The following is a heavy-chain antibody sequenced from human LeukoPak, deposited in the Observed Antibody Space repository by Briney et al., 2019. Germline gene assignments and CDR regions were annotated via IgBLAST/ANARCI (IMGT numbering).Heavy chain of an antibody. V-gene: IGHV4-4*02. CDR3: AREIYCSGGSCSLDAFDI. Sequence: SSGTLSLTCAVSGGSISSSNWWSWVRQPPGKGLEWIGSIYHSGSTYYNPSLKSRVTISVDTSKNQFSLKLSSVTAADTAVYYCAREIYCSGGSCSLDAFDIWGQGTMVTVSS. CDR2: IYHSGST. J-gene: IGHJ3*02. CDR1: GGSISSSNW. D-gene: IGHD2-15*01.